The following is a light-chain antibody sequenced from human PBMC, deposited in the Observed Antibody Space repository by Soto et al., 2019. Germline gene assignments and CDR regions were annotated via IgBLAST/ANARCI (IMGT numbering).Light chain of an antibody. Sequence: DIQMTQSPSSVSASVGDGVTITCLASQGISTSLVWYQQKAGKAPKLLIYAASSLQSGVASRFSGTRSGPDFTRTISSIQPEDFENYYCQQPKSFPLTFGGGTKVEIK. CDR1: QGISTS. V-gene: IGKV1D-12*01. CDR3: QQPKSFPLT. CDR2: AAS. J-gene: IGKJ4*01.